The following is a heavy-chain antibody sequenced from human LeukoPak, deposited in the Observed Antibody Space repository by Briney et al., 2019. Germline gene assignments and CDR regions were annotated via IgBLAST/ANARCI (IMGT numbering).Heavy chain of an antibody. CDR1: GGSFSGYY. Sequence: SETLSLTCAVYGGSFSGYYWSWIRQPPGKGLEWIGEINHSESTNYNPSLKSRVTISVDTSKNQFSLKLSSVTAADTAVYYCVRGTTGTTDYYYGMDVWGKGTTVTVSS. D-gene: IGHD1-1*01. CDR2: INHSEST. CDR3: VRGTTGTTDYYYGMDV. V-gene: IGHV4-34*01. J-gene: IGHJ6*04.